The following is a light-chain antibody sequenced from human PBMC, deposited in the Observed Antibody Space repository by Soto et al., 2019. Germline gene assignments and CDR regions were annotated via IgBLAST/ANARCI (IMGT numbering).Light chain of an antibody. CDR2: DVS. CDR3: SSYTSSSTLDV. Sequence: QSALTQPASVSRSPGQSITISCTGTSSDVGGYNYVSWYQQHPGKAPKLMIYDVSNRPSGVSNRFSGSKSGNTASLTISGLQAEDEADYYCSSYTSSSTLDVFGTGPKVTVL. V-gene: IGLV2-14*01. CDR1: SSDVGGYNY. J-gene: IGLJ1*01.